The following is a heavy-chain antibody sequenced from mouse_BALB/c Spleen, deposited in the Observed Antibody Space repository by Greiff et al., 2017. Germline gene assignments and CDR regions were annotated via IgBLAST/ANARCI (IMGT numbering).Heavy chain of an antibody. CDR3: EREVGY. V-gene: IGHV1-87*01. Sequence: VQLQQSGAELARPGASVKLSCKASGYTFTSYWMQWVKQRPGQGLEWIGAIYPGDGDTRYTQKFKGKATLTADKSSSTAYMQLSSLASEDSAVYYCEREVGYWGQGTTLTVSS. J-gene: IGHJ2*01. CDR2: IYPGDGDT. CDR1: GYTFTSYW. D-gene: IGHD1-1*02.